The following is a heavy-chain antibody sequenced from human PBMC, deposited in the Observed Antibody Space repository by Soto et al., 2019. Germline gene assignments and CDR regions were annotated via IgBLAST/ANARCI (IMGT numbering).Heavy chain of an antibody. D-gene: IGHD6-13*01. CDR2: IVVGSGNT. Sequence: SVKVSCKASGFTFTSSAVQWVRQARGQRLEWVGWIVVGSGNTNYAQKFRERVTITRDMSTSTAYMELSSLRSEDTAVYYCAAAGIAAAGTDYWGQGTLVTVSS. V-gene: IGHV1-58*01. CDR1: GFTFTSSA. J-gene: IGHJ4*02. CDR3: AAAGIAAAGTDY.